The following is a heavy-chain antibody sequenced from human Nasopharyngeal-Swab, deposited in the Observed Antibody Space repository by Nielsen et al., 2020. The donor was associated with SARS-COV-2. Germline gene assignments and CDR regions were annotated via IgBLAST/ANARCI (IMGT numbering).Heavy chain of an antibody. D-gene: IGHD1-26*01. V-gene: IGHV3-53*01. Sequence: GESLKISCAVSGLTVSSTYMSWVRQAPGKGLEWVSVTEIGGTTHYADSVKGRFSISRDSSTNTLYLQMNNVRAEDTAVYYCVKWGYSGSYLDGSDYWGQGTLVTVSS. CDR2: TEIGGTT. CDR1: GLTVSSTY. J-gene: IGHJ4*02. CDR3: VKWGYSGSYLDGSDY.